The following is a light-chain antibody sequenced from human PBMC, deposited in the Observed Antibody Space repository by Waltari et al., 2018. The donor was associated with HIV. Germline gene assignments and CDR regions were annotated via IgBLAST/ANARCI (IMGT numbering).Light chain of an antibody. Sequence: EVVMTQSPATLSVSPGESATLSCRASQAISNNLAWYQKKPGQAPRLLIYAASTRATGIPARFSASGSGTEFTLTVSSLQSEDFVIDYCQQYHDWLPGTVGPGTKVEIK. CDR1: QAISNN. CDR2: AAS. V-gene: IGKV3-15*01. CDR3: QQYHDWLPGT. J-gene: IGKJ1*01.